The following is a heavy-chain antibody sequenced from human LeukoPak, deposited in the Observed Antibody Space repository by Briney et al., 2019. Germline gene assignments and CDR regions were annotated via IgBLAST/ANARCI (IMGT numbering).Heavy chain of an antibody. CDR3: AKLGSYDILTGYVDY. Sequence: GGSLRLSCAASGFTFSSYGMSWVRQAPGKGLEWVSAISGSGGSTYYADSVEGRFTISRDNSKNTLYLQMNSLRAEDTAVYYCAKLGSYDILTGYVDYWGQGTLVTVSS. V-gene: IGHV3-23*01. D-gene: IGHD3-9*01. CDR1: GFTFSSYG. CDR2: ISGSGGST. J-gene: IGHJ4*02.